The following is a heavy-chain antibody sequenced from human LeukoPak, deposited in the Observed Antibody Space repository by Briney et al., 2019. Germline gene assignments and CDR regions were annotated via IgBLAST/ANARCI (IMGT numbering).Heavy chain of an antibody. D-gene: IGHD2-2*01. CDR1: GGSFSGYY. Sequence: PSETLSLTCAVYGGSFSGYYWSWIRQPPGKGLEWIGEINHSGSTNYNPSLKSRVTISVDTSKNQFSLKLSSVTAADTAVYYCARGGASSTSLVRNFYYMDVWGKGTTVTVSS. J-gene: IGHJ6*03. CDR3: ARGGASSTSLVRNFYYMDV. CDR2: INHSGST. V-gene: IGHV4-34*01.